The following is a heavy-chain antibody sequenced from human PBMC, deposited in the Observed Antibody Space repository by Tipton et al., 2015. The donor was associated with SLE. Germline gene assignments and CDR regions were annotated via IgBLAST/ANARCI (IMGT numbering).Heavy chain of an antibody. J-gene: IGHJ4*02. Sequence: TLSLTCTVSGGSISSYYWSWIRQPPGKGLAWLGYIYYSGSTNYNPSLKSRVTISVDTSKNQFSLKLSSVTAADTAVYYCARGDPTYGSGSYYFDYWGQGTLVTVSS. V-gene: IGHV4-59*01. CDR3: ARGDPTYGSGSYYFDY. CDR1: GGSISSYY. CDR2: IYYSGST. D-gene: IGHD3-10*01.